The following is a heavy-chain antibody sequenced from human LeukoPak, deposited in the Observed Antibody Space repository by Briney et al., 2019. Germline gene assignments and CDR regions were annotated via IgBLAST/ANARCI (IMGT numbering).Heavy chain of an antibody. D-gene: IGHD3-16*01. Sequence: KPSETLSLTCAVYGGSFSGYYWSWIRQPPGKGLEWIGEINHSGSTNYNPSLKSRVTISVDTSKNQFSLKPSSVTAADTAVYYCARHVKRGMALDYWGQGTLVTVSS. J-gene: IGHJ4*02. CDR2: INHSGST. CDR3: ARHVKRGMALDY. V-gene: IGHV4-34*01. CDR1: GGSFSGYY.